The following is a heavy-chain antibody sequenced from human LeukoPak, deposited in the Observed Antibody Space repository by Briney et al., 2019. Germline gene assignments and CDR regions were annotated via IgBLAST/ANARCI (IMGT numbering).Heavy chain of an antibody. J-gene: IGHJ3*01. D-gene: IGHD5-12*01. V-gene: IGHV3-9*01. CDR1: GFTFDDYA. Sequence: GRSLRLSFAASGFTFDDYAMHWVRQAPGKGLEWVSGLSWNSGSIGYADSVKGRFTISRDNAKNSLYLQMNSLSIEDTALYYCAKVRDIVATIDAFDLWGQGTMVTVSS. CDR3: AKVRDIVATIDAFDL. CDR2: LSWNSGSI.